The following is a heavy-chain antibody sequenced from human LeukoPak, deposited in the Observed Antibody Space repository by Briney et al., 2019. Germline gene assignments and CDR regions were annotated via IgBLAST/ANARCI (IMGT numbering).Heavy chain of an antibody. CDR3: AREGAMIRGVIQNWFDP. D-gene: IGHD3-10*01. J-gene: IGHJ5*02. CDR2: INPNSGGT. Sequence: ASVKVSCKASGYTFTSYGISWVRQAPGQGLEWMGWINPNSGGTNYAQKFQGRVTMTRDTSISTAYLELSRLTSDDTAIYYCAREGAMIRGVIQNWFDPWAREPWSPSPQ. V-gene: IGHV1-2*02. CDR1: GYTFTSYG.